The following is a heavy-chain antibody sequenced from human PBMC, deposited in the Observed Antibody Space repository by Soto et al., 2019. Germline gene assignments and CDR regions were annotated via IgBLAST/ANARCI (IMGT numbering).Heavy chain of an antibody. CDR3: ARERVGCSGGSCYSIFDY. Sequence: ASVKVSCKASGYTFTGYYMHWVRQAPGQGLEWMGIINPSGGSTSYAQKFQGRVTMTRDTSTSTVYMELSSLRSEDTAVYYCARERVGCSGGSCYSIFDYWGQGTLVTVSS. J-gene: IGHJ4*02. CDR1: GYTFTGYY. D-gene: IGHD2-15*01. CDR2: INPSGGST. V-gene: IGHV1-46*01.